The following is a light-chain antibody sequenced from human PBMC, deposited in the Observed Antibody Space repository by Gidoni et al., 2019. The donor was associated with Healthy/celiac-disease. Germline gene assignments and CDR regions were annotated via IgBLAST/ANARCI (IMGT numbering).Light chain of an antibody. J-gene: IGKJ4*01. Sequence: DIQTTQSPSSLSASVGDRVTITCRASQSISSYLNWYQQKPGKAPKLLIYAASSLQSGVPSRFSGSGSGTDFTLTISSLQPEDFATYYCQQSYSTPQPFGGGTKVEIK. V-gene: IGKV1-39*01. CDR2: AAS. CDR3: QQSYSTPQP. CDR1: QSISSY.